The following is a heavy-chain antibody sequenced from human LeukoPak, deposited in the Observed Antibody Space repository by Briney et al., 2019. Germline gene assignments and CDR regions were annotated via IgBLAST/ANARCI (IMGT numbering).Heavy chain of an antibody. CDR3: ARVIEPSPADESRWHYFDY. V-gene: IGHV3-30-3*01. D-gene: IGHD3-16*02. CDR1: GFTFSSYA. CDR2: ISYDGSNK. J-gene: IGHJ4*02. Sequence: GGSLRLSCAASGFTFSSYAMHWVRQAPGKGLEWVAVISYDGSNKYYADSVKGRFTISRDNSKNTLYLQMNSLRAEDTAVYYCARVIEPSPADESRWHYFDYWGQGTLVTVSS.